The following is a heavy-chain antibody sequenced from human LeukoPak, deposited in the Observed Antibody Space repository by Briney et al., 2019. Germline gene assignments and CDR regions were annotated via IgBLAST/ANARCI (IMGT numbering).Heavy chain of an antibody. Sequence: GGSLRLSCVASGFTFSDYWMSWVRQAPGKGLEWVANIKQDGSDKYYADSTRGRFTISRDNAKDSLYLQMNSLRAEDTAVYFCARGTYSSGWYPDYFDYWGQGTLVTVSS. CDR2: IKQDGSDK. CDR1: GFTFSDYW. J-gene: IGHJ4*02. D-gene: IGHD6-19*01. CDR3: ARGTYSSGWYPDYFDY. V-gene: IGHV3-7*03.